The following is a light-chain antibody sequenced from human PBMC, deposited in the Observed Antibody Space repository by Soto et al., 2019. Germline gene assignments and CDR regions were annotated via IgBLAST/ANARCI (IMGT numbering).Light chain of an antibody. CDR3: QQDKT. Sequence: EIVLTQSPGTLSLSPGERATLSCRASQSVSSSYLAWYQQKPGQAPRLLIYGASSRVTGIPDRFSGSGSGTDFTLTISGLEPEDLAVYYCQQDKTFGGGTTVEIK. CDR1: QSVSSSY. CDR2: GAS. V-gene: IGKV3-20*01. J-gene: IGKJ4*01.